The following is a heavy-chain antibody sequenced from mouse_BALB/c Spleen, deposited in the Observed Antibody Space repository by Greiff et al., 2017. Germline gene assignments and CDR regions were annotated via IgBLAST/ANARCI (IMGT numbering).Heavy chain of an antibody. Sequence: EVKLMESGGGLVKPGGSLKLSCAASGFTFSSYTMSWVRQTPEKRLEWVATISSGGSYTYYPDSVKGRFTISRDNAKNTLYLQMSSLKSEDTAMYYCTRNYYGSSYENWYFDVWGAGTTVTVSS. V-gene: IGHV5-6-4*01. CDR2: ISSGGSYT. CDR3: TRNYYGSSYENWYFDV. CDR1: GFTFSSYT. D-gene: IGHD1-1*01. J-gene: IGHJ1*01.